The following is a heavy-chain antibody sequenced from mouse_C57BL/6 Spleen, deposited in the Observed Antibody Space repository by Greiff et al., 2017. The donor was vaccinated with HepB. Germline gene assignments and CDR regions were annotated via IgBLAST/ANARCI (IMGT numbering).Heavy chain of an antibody. V-gene: IGHV1-52*01. CDR2: IDPSDSET. Sequence: VQLQQPGAELVRPGSSVKLSCKASGYTFTSYWMHWVKQRPIQGLEWIGNIDPSDSETHYNQKFKDKATLTVDKSSSTAYMQLSSLTSEDSAVYYCARDGSSYPYYFDYWDQGTTLTVSS. J-gene: IGHJ2*01. CDR1: GYTFTSYW. D-gene: IGHD1-1*01. CDR3: ARDGSSYPYYFDY.